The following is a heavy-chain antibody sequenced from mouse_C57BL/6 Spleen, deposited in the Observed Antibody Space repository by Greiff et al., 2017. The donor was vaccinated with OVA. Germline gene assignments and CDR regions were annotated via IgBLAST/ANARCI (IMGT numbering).Heavy chain of an antibody. CDR1: GSTFPRYA. CDR2: IYPRDGST. V-gene: IGHV1-85*01. CDR3: AITTVVDWYFDV. D-gene: IGHD1-1*01. J-gene: IGHJ1*03. Sequence: QVHVKQSGPELVKPGASVKLSCKASGSTFPRYAIPWFKQRPGQGLAWIGWIYPRDGSTKYNEKFKGKATLTVDTSSSTAYMELHSLTSEDSAVYFCAITTVVDWYFDVWGTGTTVTVSS.